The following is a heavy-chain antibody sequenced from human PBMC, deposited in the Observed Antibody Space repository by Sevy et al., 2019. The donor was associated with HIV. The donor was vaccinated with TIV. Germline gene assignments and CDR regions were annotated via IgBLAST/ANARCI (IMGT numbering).Heavy chain of an antibody. CDR2: ISGSGGST. CDR1: GFTFSSYA. Sequence: GGSPRLSCAASGFTFSSYAMSWVRQAPGKGLEWVSAISGSGGSTYYADSVKGRFTISRDNSKNTLYLQMNSLRAEDTAVYYCAKDLEQQLAGVWFDPWGQGTLVTVSS. J-gene: IGHJ5*02. V-gene: IGHV3-23*01. CDR3: AKDLEQQLAGVWFDP. D-gene: IGHD6-13*01.